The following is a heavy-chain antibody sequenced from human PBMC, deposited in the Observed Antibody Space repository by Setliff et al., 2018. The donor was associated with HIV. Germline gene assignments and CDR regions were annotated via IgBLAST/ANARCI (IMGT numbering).Heavy chain of an antibody. CDR1: GGSISSHY. Sequence: SETLSLTCTVSGGSISSHYWSWIRQSPKTGLEWIGYIYASGVTSYNPSHNSRVTISIDTSKNQFSLKLNSMTAADTAVYYCATRPAGSYWYGVFDFWGRGMLVTVPQ. CDR3: ATRPAGSYWYGVFDF. CDR2: IYASGVT. V-gene: IGHV4-4*09. J-gene: IGHJ4*02. D-gene: IGHD6-13*01.